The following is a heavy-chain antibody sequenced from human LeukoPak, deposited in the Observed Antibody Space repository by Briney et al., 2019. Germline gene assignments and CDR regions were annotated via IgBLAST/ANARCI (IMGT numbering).Heavy chain of an antibody. CDR2: VYTSGST. Sequence: PLETLSLTCTVSGGSISSYYWSWIRQPAGKGLEWIGRVYTSGSTNYNPSLKSRVTMSVDTSKNQFSLKLSSVTAADTAVYYCASTKSGSYYLWYFQHWGQGTLVTVSS. CDR1: GGSISSYY. V-gene: IGHV4-4*07. D-gene: IGHD1-26*01. CDR3: ASTKSGSYYLWYFQH. J-gene: IGHJ1*01.